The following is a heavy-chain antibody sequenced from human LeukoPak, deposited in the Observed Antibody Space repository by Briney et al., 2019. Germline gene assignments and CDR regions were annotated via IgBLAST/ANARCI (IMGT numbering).Heavy chain of an antibody. J-gene: IGHJ6*02. CDR1: GGTFSSYA. CDR2: IIPIFGTA. Sequence: SVKVSCKASGGTFSSYAISWVRQAPGQGLEWMGGIIPIFGTANYAQKLQGRVTITADESTSTAYMELSSLRSDDTAVYYCERSEATMVRGEGYYYGMDVWGQGTTVTVSS. CDR3: ERSEATMVRGEGYYYGMDV. V-gene: IGHV1-69*13. D-gene: IGHD3-10*01.